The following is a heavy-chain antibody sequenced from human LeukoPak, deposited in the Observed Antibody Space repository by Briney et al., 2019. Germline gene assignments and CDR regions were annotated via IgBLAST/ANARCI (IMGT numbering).Heavy chain of an antibody. J-gene: IGHJ4*02. V-gene: IGHV3-15*01. CDR2: IKSKTDGGTT. CDR1: GFAFSNAW. CDR3: TTGRRFGEPLYYFDY. D-gene: IGHD3-10*01. Sequence: GGSLRLSCAASGFAFSNAWMSWVRQAPGKGLEWVGRIKSKTDGGTTDYAAPVKGRFTISRDDSKNTLYLQMNSLKTEDTAVYYCTTGRRFGEPLYYFDYWGQGTLVTVSS.